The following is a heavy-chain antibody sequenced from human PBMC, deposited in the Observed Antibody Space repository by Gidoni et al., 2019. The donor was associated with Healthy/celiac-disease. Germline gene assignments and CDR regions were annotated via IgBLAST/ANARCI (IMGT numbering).Heavy chain of an antibody. CDR1: GYTFTGYY. V-gene: IGHV1-2*02. D-gene: IGHD3-3*01. J-gene: IGHJ3*02. CDR3: ASGVVLRFLEWSDAFDI. Sequence: QVQLVQSGAEVKKPGASVKVSCKASGYTFTGYYMHWVRQAPGQGLEWMGWINPNSGGTNYAQKFQGRVTMTRDTSISTAYMELSRLRSDDTAVYYCASGVVLRFLEWSDAFDIWGQGTMVTVSS. CDR2: INPNSGGT.